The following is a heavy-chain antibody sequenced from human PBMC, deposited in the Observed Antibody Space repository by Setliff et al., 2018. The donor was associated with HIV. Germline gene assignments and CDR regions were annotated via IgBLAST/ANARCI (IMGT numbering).Heavy chain of an antibody. CDR1: TESLTRYD. D-gene: IGHD3-10*01. CDR2: IDDSGSI. V-gene: IGHV4-34*01. CDR3: ARVKSIKTTLVRLWPRFDL. J-gene: IGHJ5*02. Sequence: PSETLSLTCAVYTESLTRYDWAWIRQSPEKGLEWIGEIDDSGSIIYNPSLQSRVTMSVDTSKNQFSLKVRSLTAADTGLYYCARVKSIKTTLVRLWPRFDLWGQGTRVTVSS.